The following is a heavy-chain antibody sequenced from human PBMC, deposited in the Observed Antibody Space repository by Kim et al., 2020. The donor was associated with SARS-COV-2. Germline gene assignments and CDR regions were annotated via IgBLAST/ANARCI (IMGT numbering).Heavy chain of an antibody. CDR3: ARNGVITLDFDY. D-gene: IGHD3-22*01. J-gene: IGHJ4*02. V-gene: IGHV5-10-1*01. Sequence: NSSPSFQGHVTISADKSISTAYLQLSRLKASDTAMCYCARNGVITLDFDYWGQGTLVTVSS.